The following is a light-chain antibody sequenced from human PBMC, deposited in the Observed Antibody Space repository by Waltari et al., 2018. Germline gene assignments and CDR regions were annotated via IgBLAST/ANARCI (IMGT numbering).Light chain of an antibody. CDR3: GTWDSSLSGAV. CDR2: EGN. V-gene: IGLV1-51*02. Sequence: QSVLTQPPSVSAAPGQRVTISCSGGSSNIGNHYVSWYRQFPGTAPKLLTYEGNSRPPGVLGRFSGSKSGPSATRAITGLQAGDEADYYCGTWDSSLSGAVFGGGTHLTVL. CDR1: SSNIGNHY. J-gene: IGLJ7*01.